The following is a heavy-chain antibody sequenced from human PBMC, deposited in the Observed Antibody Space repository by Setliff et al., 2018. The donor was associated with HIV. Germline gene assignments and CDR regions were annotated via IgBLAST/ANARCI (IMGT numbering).Heavy chain of an antibody. D-gene: IGHD3-10*01. V-gene: IGHV4-4*07. Sequence: PSETLSLTCNVSGGSISGYYWSWIRQPAGKGLEWIGRSPYTTYNPSLKSRVTMSLDTSRNQITLTLKSVTAADTAVYYCATSPAGEILGSRPFYFDYWGQGTLVTVSS. CDR1: GGSISGYY. J-gene: IGHJ4*02. CDR3: ATSPAGEILGSRPFYFDY. CDR2: SPYT.